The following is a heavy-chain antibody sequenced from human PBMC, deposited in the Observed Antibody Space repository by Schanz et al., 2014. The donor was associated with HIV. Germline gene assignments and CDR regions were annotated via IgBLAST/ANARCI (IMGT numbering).Heavy chain of an antibody. D-gene: IGHD3-3*01. Sequence: QVQLVQSGAEVKKPGSSVKVSCKASGGTFSTYSISWVRQAPGQGLEWMGGIIPIFPAANYAQKFQGRVTMTRDTSITTAYMELSSLRSEDTAVYYCARGDRDDFWSGAAIWGQGTLVTVSS. V-gene: IGHV1-69*06. CDR2: IIPIFPAA. CDR1: GGTFSTYS. J-gene: IGHJ4*02. CDR3: ARGDRDDFWSGAAI.